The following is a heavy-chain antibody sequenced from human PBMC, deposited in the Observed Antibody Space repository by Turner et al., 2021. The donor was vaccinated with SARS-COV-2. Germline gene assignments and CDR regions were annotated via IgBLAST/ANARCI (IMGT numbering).Heavy chain of an antibody. D-gene: IGHD6-13*01. CDR1: GGSISSYY. Sequence: QVQLQESGPGLVKPSATLSLTCTVSGGSISSYYWSWIRQPAGKGLEWIGHIYTSGRTNYNPSLKSRVTMSVDTSKTQFSLKLSSVTAADPAVYYCVGAWRSSSCYVGFDPWGQGTLVTVSS. V-gene: IGHV4-4*07. CDR2: IYTSGRT. CDR3: VGAWRSSSCYVGFDP. J-gene: IGHJ5*02.